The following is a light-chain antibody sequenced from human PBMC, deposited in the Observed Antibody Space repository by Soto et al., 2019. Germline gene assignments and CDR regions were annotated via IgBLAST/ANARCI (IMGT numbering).Light chain of an antibody. CDR1: QSISSY. CDR3: QQSYSTPLT. V-gene: IGKV1-39*01. J-gene: IGKJ4*01. CDR2: AAS. Sequence: DIQMTQSPSSLSASVGDRVTITCRASQSISSYLNWYQQKPGKAPKHLIYAASSLQSRVPSRFSGSGSGTDFTLTISSLQPEEFATYYCQQSYSTPLTFGRGTKVEIK.